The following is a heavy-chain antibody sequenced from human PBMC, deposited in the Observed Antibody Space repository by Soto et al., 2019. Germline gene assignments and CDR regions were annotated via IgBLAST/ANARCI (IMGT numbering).Heavy chain of an antibody. CDR2: IIPMFATP. D-gene: IGHD5-12*01. Sequence: GXSVKVSCKTSGGSFSKYAFNWVRQAPGQGLEWMGGIIPMFATPTYAQKFQGRVTITADESTSTAYMELSSLTSEDTAVYYCARGREMATSRFYFDSWGQGTLVTVSS. CDR3: ARGREMATSRFYFDS. V-gene: IGHV1-69*01. J-gene: IGHJ4*02. CDR1: GGSFSKYA.